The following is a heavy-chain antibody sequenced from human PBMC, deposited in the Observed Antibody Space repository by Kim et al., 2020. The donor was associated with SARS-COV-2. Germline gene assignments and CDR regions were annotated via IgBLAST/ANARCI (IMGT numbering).Heavy chain of an antibody. J-gene: IGHJ4*02. D-gene: IGHD3-10*01. CDR3: ARGLKTSSGSYYINY. V-gene: IGHV4-34*01. Sequence: PYLKTRVTISVETSKTQFSLKLSSVTAADTAVYYCARGLKTSSGSYYINYWGQGTLVTVSS.